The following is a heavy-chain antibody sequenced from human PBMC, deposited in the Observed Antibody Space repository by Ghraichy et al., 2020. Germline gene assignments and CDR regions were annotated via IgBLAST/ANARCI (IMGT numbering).Heavy chain of an antibody. CDR3: SRDRSGDPFDI. CDR2: IYYSGST. CDR1: GGSISSYY. Sequence: SETLSLTCTVSGGSISSYYWSWIRQPPGKGLEWIGYIYYSGSTNYNPSLKSRVTISVDTSKNQFSLKLSSVTAADTAVYYGSRDRSGDPFDIWGQGTMVTVSS. J-gene: IGHJ3*02. V-gene: IGHV4-59*01. D-gene: IGHD7-27*01.